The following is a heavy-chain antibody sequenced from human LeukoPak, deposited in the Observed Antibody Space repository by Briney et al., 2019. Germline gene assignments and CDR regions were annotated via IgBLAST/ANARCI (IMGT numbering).Heavy chain of an antibody. D-gene: IGHD6-19*01. CDR2: MNPNSGYT. Sequence: GASVKVSCKASVYTFTSYDINWVRQATGQGLEWMGWMNPNSGYTGYAQKFQGRVTITRDTSISTAYMELSSLRSEDTAVYYCARVAGSIDYWGQGTLVTVPS. CDR1: VYTFTSYD. J-gene: IGHJ4*02. V-gene: IGHV1-8*03. CDR3: ARVAGSIDY.